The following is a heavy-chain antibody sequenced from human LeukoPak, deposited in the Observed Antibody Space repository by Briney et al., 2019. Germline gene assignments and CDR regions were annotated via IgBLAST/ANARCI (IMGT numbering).Heavy chain of an antibody. V-gene: IGHV3-64D*06. Sequence: GGSLRLSCSASGFTFSSYAMHWVRQAPGKGLEYVSAISSNGGSTYYADSVKGRFTISRDNSKNTLYLQMSSLRAEDTAVYYCARDPYYGSGGSFDYWGQGTLVTVSS. J-gene: IGHJ4*02. CDR3: ARDPYYGSGGSFDY. CDR2: ISSNGGST. D-gene: IGHD3-10*01. CDR1: GFTFSSYA.